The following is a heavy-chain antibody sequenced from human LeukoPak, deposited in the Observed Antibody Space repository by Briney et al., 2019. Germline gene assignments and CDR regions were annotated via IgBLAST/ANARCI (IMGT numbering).Heavy chain of an antibody. D-gene: IGHD6-13*01. CDR3: AKSPRGSWYPFDY. CDR2: ISGSGGST. V-gene: IGHV3-23*01. J-gene: IGHJ4*02. CDR1: GFTFSSYA. Sequence: SGGSLRLSCAASGFTFSSYAMSWVRQAPGKGLEWVSAISGSGGSTYYADSAKGRSTISRDNSKNTLYLQMNSLRAEDTAVYYCAKSPRGSWYPFDYWGQGTLVTVSS.